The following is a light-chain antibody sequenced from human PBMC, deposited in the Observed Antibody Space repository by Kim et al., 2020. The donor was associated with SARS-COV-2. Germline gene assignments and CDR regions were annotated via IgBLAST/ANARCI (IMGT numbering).Light chain of an antibody. CDR1: QSVSSSY. Sequence: EIVLTQSPGTLSLSPGERATLSCRASQSVSSSYLAWYQQKSGQAPRLLIYGASSRATGIQDRFSGSGSGTDFTLTISRLEPEDFAVYYCQQYGTSPWTFGQGTKVDIK. CDR2: GAS. J-gene: IGKJ1*01. CDR3: QQYGTSPWT. V-gene: IGKV3-20*01.